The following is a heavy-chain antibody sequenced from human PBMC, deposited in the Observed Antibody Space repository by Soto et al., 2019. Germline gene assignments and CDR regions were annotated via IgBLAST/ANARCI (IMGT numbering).Heavy chain of an antibody. CDR3: ARVPGP. D-gene: IGHD3-10*01. CDR2: IYHSGST. Sequence: QLQLQESGSGLVKPSQTLSLTCAVSGGSISSGGYSWSWIRQPPGKGLEWIGYIYHSGSTYYNTSLKSRVSISVDGSENRFSLKLSSVTAADTAVYSCARVPGPWGQGTLVTVSS. CDR1: GGSISSGGYS. V-gene: IGHV4-30-2*01. J-gene: IGHJ5*02.